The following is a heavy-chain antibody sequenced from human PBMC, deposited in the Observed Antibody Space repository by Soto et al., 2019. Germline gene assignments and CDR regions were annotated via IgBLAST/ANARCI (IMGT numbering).Heavy chain of an antibody. CDR1: GASVNSDDYF. CDR3: ARYDSTWRGAFDL. Sequence: QVQLQESGPGLVKPSQTLSLTCTVSGASVNSDDYFWSWVRQPPGKGLEWIGYVYFSGTTYYNPSFKSRTPRSLDMSQHLFSLSLTSITAADTAVYFCARYDSTWRGAFDLWGPGTMVTVSS. CDR2: VYFSGTT. D-gene: IGHD6-13*01. J-gene: IGHJ3*01. V-gene: IGHV4-30-4*01.